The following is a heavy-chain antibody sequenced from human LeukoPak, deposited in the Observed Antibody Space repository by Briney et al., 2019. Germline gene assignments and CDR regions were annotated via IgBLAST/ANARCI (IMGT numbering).Heavy chain of an antibody. CDR1: GYTFTNYY. V-gene: IGHV1-18*04. J-gene: IGHJ4*02. D-gene: IGHD3-22*01. CDR2: ISAYNGNT. Sequence: ASVKVSCTTSGYTFTNYYIHWVRQTPGQGLEWMGWISAYNGNTNYAQKLQGRVTMTTDTSTSTAYMELRSLRSDDTAVYYCARDGAYYYDSSGYPDYWGQGTLVTVSS. CDR3: ARDGAYYYDSSGYPDY.